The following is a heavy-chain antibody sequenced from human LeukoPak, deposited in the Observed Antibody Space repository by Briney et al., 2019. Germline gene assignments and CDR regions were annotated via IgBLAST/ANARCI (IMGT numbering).Heavy chain of an antibody. CDR2: INPSGGST. CDR1: GYTFTSYY. V-gene: IGHV1-46*01. D-gene: IGHD1-26*01. Sequence: ASVKVSCKASGYTFTSYYMHWVRQAPGQGLEWMGIINPSGGSTSYAQKFQGRVTMTRDTSTSTVYMELSSLRSEDTAVYYCARDNGGSYYRAAFDIWGQGTMVTVSS. J-gene: IGHJ3*02. CDR3: ARDNGGSYYRAAFDI.